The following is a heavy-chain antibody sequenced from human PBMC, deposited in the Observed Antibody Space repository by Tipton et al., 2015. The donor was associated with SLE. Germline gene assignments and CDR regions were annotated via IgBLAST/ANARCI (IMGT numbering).Heavy chain of an antibody. CDR2: VSWNSGSI. J-gene: IGHJ4*02. CDR1: GFTFDDYA. V-gene: IGHV3-9*01. D-gene: IGHD4-17*01. Sequence: SLRLSCAASGFTFDDYAMHWVRQAPGKGLEWVSGVSWNSGSIGYADSVKGRFTISRDNAKNSLYLQMNSLRAEDTALYYCAKDIGYGDYIWGQGILVTVSS. CDR3: AKDIGYGDYI.